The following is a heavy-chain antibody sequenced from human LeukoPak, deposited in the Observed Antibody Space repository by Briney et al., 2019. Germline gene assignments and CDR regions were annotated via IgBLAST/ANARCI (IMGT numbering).Heavy chain of an antibody. CDR3: ASQGGAGGPFDY. CDR2: IDPSDSYT. Sequence: GESLKISCKGSGYSFTSYWISWVRRMPGKGLGWMGRIDPSDSYTNYSPSFQGHVTISADKSISTAYLQWSSLKASDTAMYYCASQGGAGGPFDYWGQGTLVTVSS. CDR1: GYSFTSYW. V-gene: IGHV5-10-1*01. J-gene: IGHJ4*02. D-gene: IGHD3-16*01.